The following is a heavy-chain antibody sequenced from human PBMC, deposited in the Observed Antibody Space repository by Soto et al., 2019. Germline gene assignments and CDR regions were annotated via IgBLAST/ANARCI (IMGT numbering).Heavy chain of an antibody. CDR1: GDSFATST. D-gene: IGHD1-1*01. CDR3: ARAVGTGVFDY. V-gene: IGHV1-69*18. J-gene: IGHJ4*02. CDR2: IIPLLDTP. Sequence: QVQLVQSGTEVKRPGSSVKVSCKASGDSFATSTFSWVRQTPGQGLEWMGTIIPLLDTPDYAQKFQGSVTIPADESTSTVYMELNSLRSDDAAVYYCARAVGTGVFDYWGQGTLVTVSS.